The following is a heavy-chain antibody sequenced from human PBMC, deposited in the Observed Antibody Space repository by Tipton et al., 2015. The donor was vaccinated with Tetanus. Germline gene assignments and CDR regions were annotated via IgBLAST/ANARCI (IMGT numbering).Heavy chain of an antibody. V-gene: IGHV1-18*01. CDR1: GYTFTSYG. CDR2: ISAYNGNT. J-gene: IGHJ6*02. CDR3: ARTLRSYYYYFGMDV. Sequence: QLVQSGAEVKKPGASVKVSCKASGYTFTSYGISWVRQAPGQGLEWMGWISAYNGNTNYAQKLQGRVTMTTDTSTSTAYMELRSLRFDDTAVYYGARTLRSYYYYFGMDVWGQGTSVTVPS. D-gene: IGHD2-15*01.